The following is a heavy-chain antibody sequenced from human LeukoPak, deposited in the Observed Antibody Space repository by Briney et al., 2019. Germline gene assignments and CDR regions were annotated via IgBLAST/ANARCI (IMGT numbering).Heavy chain of an antibody. V-gene: IGHV1-46*01. J-gene: IGHJ3*02. CDR3: ASRGGDAAFDI. CDR1: GYTFTGYY. CDR2: INPSGGST. D-gene: IGHD2-21*01. Sequence: ASVKVSCKASGYTFTGYYMHWVRQAPGQGLEWMGIINPSGGSTSYAQKFQGRVTMTRDMSTSTVYMELSSLRSEDTAVYYCASRGGDAAFDIWGQGTMVTVSS.